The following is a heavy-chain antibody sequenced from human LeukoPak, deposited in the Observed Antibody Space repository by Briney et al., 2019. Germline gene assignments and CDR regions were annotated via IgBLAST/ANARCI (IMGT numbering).Heavy chain of an antibody. Sequence: GGSLRLSCAASGFTFSTYSMNWVRQAPGKGLEWVSYISDSSSTIYYADSVKGRFTISRDNAKNSLYLQMNSLRAEDTAVYYCAKDRSTGIAAAGFQHWGQGTLVTVSS. CDR2: ISDSSSTI. D-gene: IGHD6-13*01. V-gene: IGHV3-48*01. J-gene: IGHJ1*01. CDR1: GFTFSTYS. CDR3: AKDRSTGIAAAGFQH.